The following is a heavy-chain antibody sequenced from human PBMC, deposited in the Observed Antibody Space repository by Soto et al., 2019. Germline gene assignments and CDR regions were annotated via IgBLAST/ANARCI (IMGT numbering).Heavy chain of an antibody. CDR1: GGSISSSY. CDR3: ARVHAVEMATTQPYYFDY. CDR2: IYYSGST. D-gene: IGHD1-1*01. V-gene: IGHV4-59*01. Sequence: SETLSLTCTVSGGSISSSYLSWIRQPPGKGLEWIGYIYYSGSTNYNPSLKSRVTISVDTSKNQFSLKLSSVTAADTAVYYCARVHAVEMATTQPYYFDYWGQGTLVTVS. J-gene: IGHJ4*02.